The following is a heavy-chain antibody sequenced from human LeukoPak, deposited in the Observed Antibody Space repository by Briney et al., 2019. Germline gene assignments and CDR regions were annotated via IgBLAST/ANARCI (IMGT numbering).Heavy chain of an antibody. CDR3: AKGLGSSGWYIDY. V-gene: IGHV3-23*01. J-gene: IGHJ4*02. CDR2: NSGGSS. Sequence: GGSLRLSCAASGFTFSTYGVYWVRQAPGKGLEWVSSNSGGSSYYADSVKGRFTISRDNSKNTLYLQMNSLRAEDTAVYYCAKGLGSSGWYIDYWGQGTLVTVSS. CDR1: GFTFSTYG. D-gene: IGHD6-19*01.